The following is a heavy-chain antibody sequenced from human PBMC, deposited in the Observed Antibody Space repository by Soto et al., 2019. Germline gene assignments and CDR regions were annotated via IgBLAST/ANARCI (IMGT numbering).Heavy chain of an antibody. CDR1: GASIGIGGFL. V-gene: IGHV4-30-2*01. D-gene: IGHD6-13*01. J-gene: IGHJ5*02. CDR3: ARQQQLVRRFWFDT. CDR2: INDSGST. Sequence: ASHPRCLRNSVPGASIGIGGFLLRWIRKTPGKVLEGIGYINDSGSTHYNKSLKSRVTISVDRSQNHVSLRLNSVTAADTAIYYCARQQQLVRRFWFDTWGQGTL.